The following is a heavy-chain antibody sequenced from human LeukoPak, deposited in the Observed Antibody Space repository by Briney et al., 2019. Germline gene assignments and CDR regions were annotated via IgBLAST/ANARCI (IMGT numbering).Heavy chain of an antibody. CDR3: ARLAYRGPAVADFDY. V-gene: IGHV4-59*08. CDR2: IYYTGST. D-gene: IGHD6-19*01. J-gene: IGHJ4*02. CDR1: GGSISSHY. Sequence: SETLSLTCTVSGGSISSHYWSWIRQPPGEGLEWIGYIYYTGSTNYNPSLESRVTMSVDTSKNQFSLKLSSVTAADTAVYYCARLAYRGPAVADFDYWGQGTLVTVSS.